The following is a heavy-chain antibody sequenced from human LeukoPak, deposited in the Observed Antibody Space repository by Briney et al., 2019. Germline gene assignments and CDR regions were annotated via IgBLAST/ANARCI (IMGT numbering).Heavy chain of an antibody. D-gene: IGHD3-22*01. CDR3: ARRGYDSSGYYIVY. V-gene: IGHV4-39*01. Sequence: SETLSLTCTVSGGSISSSSYYWNWIRQPPGKGLEWIGSIYYSESTYYNPSLKSRVTISVDTSKNQFSLKLSSVTAADTAVYYCARRGYDSSGYYIVYWGQGTLVTVSS. CDR2: IYYSEST. CDR1: GGSISSSSYY. J-gene: IGHJ4*02.